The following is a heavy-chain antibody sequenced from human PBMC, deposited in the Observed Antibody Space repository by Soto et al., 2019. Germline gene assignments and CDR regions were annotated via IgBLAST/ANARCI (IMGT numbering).Heavy chain of an antibody. Sequence: GGSLRLSCAASGFTFSSHSMNWVRQAPGKGLEWVSSISSSSSYIYYADSVKGRFTISRDNAKNSLYLQMNSLRAEDTAVYYCARDVLRFLEWLPSPFDYWGQGTLVTVSS. CDR1: GFTFSSHS. D-gene: IGHD3-3*01. J-gene: IGHJ4*02. CDR2: ISSSSSYI. CDR3: ARDVLRFLEWLPSPFDY. V-gene: IGHV3-21*01.